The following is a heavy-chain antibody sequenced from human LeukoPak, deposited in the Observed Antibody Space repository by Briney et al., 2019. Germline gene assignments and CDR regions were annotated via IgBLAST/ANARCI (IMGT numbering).Heavy chain of an antibody. CDR3: ARDAGYCSSTSCPDEGDY. Sequence: GGSLRLSCAASGFTFSSYSMNWVRQAPGKGLEWVSSISSSSSYIYYADSVKGRFTISRDNAKNSLYLQMNSLRAEDTAVYYCARDAGYCSSTSCPDEGDYWGQGTLVTVSS. J-gene: IGHJ4*02. V-gene: IGHV3-21*01. D-gene: IGHD2-2*01. CDR1: GFTFSSYS. CDR2: ISSSSSYI.